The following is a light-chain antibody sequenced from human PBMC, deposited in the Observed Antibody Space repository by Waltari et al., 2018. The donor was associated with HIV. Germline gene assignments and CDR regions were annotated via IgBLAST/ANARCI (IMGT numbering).Light chain of an antibody. CDR1: QSVRNR. V-gene: IGKV3-15*01. Sequence: VMTQSPATLSVSPGQRATLSCGASQSVRNRLAWYQQIPGQSPRLLIYDASTRATGVPDRFSASGSGTEFTLTITSLQSEDFALYYCQAFGGTFGPGTRV. CDR3: QAFGGT. J-gene: IGKJ3*01. CDR2: DAS.